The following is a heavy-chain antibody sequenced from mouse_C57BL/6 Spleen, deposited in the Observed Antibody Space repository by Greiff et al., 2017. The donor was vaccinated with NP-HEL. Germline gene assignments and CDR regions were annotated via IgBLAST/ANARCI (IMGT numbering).Heavy chain of an antibody. J-gene: IGHJ2*01. CDR1: GYTFTSYW. D-gene: IGHD1-1*01. V-gene: IGHV1-72*01. Sequence: QVQLQQPGAELVKPGASVKLSCKASGYTFTSYWMHWVKQRPGRGLEWIGRIDPNSGGTKYNEKFKSKATLTVDKPSSTAYMQLSSLTSEDSAVYYCARLKYYGSSGYFDYWGQGTTLTVSS. CDR2: IDPNSGGT. CDR3: ARLKYYGSSGYFDY.